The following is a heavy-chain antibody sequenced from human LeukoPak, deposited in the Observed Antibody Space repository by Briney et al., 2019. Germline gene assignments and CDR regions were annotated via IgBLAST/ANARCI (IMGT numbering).Heavy chain of an antibody. Sequence: PGGSLRLSCAASGFTFSSYGMHWVRQAPGKGLEWVSAISGSGGSTYYADSVKGRFTISRDNSKHTVYLQMNSLRVGDTAVYYCARGMNGYGGYEYWGQGALVTVSS. D-gene: IGHD5-12*01. CDR2: ISGSGGST. J-gene: IGHJ4*02. V-gene: IGHV3-23*01. CDR1: GFTFSSYG. CDR3: ARGMNGYGGYEY.